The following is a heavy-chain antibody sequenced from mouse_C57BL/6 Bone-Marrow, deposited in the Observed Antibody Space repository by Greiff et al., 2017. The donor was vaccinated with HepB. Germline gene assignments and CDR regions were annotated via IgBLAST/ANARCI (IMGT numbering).Heavy chain of an antibody. CDR2: ISSGSSTI. J-gene: IGHJ4*01. D-gene: IGHD1-1*01. CDR1: GFTFSDYG. CDR3: ARWITTVVAHYAMDY. V-gene: IGHV5-17*01. Sequence: EVQWVESGGGLVKPGGSLKLSCAASGFTFSDYGMHWVRQAPEKGLEWVAYISSGSSTIYYADTVKGRFTISRDNAKNTLFLQMTSLRSEDTAMYYCARWITTVVAHYAMDYWGQGTSVTVSS.